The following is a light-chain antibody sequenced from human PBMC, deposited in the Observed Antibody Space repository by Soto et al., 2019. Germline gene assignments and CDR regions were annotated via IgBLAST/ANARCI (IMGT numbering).Light chain of an antibody. CDR2: EVS. CDR1: SSDVGGYDY. J-gene: IGLJ1*01. CDR3: SSYSIRTAYL. Sequence: QSALTQPASVSGSPGQSITISCTGTSSDVGGYDYVSWYQLHSGKAPKLMIFEVSNRPSGVSYRFSGSKSGNTASLTISGPQAEDEADYFCSSYSIRTAYLFGTGTKVTVL. V-gene: IGLV2-14*01.